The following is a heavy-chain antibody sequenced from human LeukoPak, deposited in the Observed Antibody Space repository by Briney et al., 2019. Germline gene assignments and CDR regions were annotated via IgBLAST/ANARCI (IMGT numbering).Heavy chain of an antibody. CDR3: SKYFASGSYYKLPL. J-gene: IGHJ1*01. CDR1: GFTFSSYA. CDR2: ISGRGAYT. Sequence: GGSLTLSCAPSGFTFSSYAMSWVRQAAGKAREWGSTISGRGAYTFYANSVTGRLTISRDHSKNPLYRKIHCLRAADPAVYYWSKYFASGSYYKLPLWGQGALVTVSS. V-gene: IGHV3-23*01. D-gene: IGHD3-10*01.